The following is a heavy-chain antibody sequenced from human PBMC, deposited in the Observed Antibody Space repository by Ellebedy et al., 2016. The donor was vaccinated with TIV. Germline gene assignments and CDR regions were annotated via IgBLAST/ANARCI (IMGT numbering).Heavy chain of an antibody. CDR3: AKDSGKYGWNSEY. CDR1: GFMFNTYN. CDR2: INRGSSVI. D-gene: IGHD3-10*01. V-gene: IGHV3-48*01. J-gene: IGHJ4*02. Sequence: GESLKISCAASGFMFNTYNMDWVRQAPGKGLEWVSYINRGSSVIYYADSVKGRFTISRDHAKNSLYLQMNSLRAEDTAIYYCAKDSGKYGWNSEYWGQGTQVTVSS.